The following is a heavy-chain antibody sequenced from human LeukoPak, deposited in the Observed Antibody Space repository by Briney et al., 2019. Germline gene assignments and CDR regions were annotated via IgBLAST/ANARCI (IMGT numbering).Heavy chain of an antibody. CDR2: ISWDGGST. Sequence: GGSLRLSCAASGFTFDDYAMHWVRQAPGKGLEWVSLISWDGGSTYYADSVKGRFTISRGNSKNSLYLQMNSLRAEDTALYYCAKGAVPAAIPPLNYYYYYYMDVWGKGTTVTVSS. CDR3: AKGAVPAAIPPLNYYYYYYMDV. V-gene: IGHV3-43D*03. CDR1: GFTFDDYA. J-gene: IGHJ6*03. D-gene: IGHD2-2*01.